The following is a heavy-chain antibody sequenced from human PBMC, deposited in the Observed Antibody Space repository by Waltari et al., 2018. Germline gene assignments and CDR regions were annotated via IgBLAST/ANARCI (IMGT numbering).Heavy chain of an antibody. D-gene: IGHD5-12*01. CDR1: GFTFGDYA. Sequence: VQLVESGGGLVQPGRSLRLSCTASGFTFGDYAMSWFRQAPGKGLEWIGEINHSGSTNYNPSLKSRATISVDTSKNQFSLKLSSVTAADTAVYYCARIALGRDGYNYAGYYYYMDVWGKGTTVTVSS. CDR3: ARIALGRDGYNYAGYYYYMDV. CDR2: INHSGST. V-gene: IGHV4-34*01. J-gene: IGHJ6*03.